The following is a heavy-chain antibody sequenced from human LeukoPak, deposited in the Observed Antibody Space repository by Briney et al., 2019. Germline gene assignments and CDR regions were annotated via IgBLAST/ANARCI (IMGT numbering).Heavy chain of an antibody. CDR3: AKNGGPHGMDV. CDR2: IKHDGSET. D-gene: IGHD3-16*01. J-gene: IGHJ6*02. CDR1: GFTFSSIW. V-gene: IGHV3-7*02. Sequence: GGSLRLSCATSGFTFSSIWMSWVRQAPGKGLEWVANIKHDGSETNYVDSVKGRFTISRDNAKNSLHLQMNSLRVEDTTVYYCAKNGGPHGMDVWGQGTTVTVSS.